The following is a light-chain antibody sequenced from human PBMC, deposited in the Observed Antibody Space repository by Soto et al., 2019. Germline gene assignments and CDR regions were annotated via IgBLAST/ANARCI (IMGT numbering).Light chain of an antibody. V-gene: IGKV3-15*01. Sequence: IQMTQSPATLSVSPGERATLSCRASQTIYSNVAWYQQRPGQAPRLLIYRASARATGIPARFSGSGSGTEFTPTIGSLQSEDSAVYYCQQYQNLWTFGQGTKVDIK. CDR2: RAS. CDR1: QTIYSN. J-gene: IGKJ1*01. CDR3: QQYQNLWT.